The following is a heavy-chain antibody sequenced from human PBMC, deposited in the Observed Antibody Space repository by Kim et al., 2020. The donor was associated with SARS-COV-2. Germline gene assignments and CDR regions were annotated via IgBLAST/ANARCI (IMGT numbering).Heavy chain of an antibody. Sequence: TSYAQRFQERATMTGDTSTSTVFLGVSSLKPEDTAVYYCTTTRARLEDFDYWGQGTLVTVSS. CDR2: T. D-gene: IGHD6-19*01. V-gene: IGHV1-46*01. CDR3: TTTRARLEDFDY. J-gene: IGHJ4*02.